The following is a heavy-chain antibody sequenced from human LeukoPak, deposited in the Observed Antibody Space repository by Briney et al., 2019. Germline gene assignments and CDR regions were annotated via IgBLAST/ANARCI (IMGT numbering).Heavy chain of an antibody. Sequence: TSETLSLTCTVSGGSISSSSYYWGWIRQPPGKGLEWIGSIYYSGSTYYNPSLKSRVTISVDTSKNQVSLKLSSVTAADTAVHYCARHLIAGGLQDYWGQGTLVTVSS. J-gene: IGHJ4*02. V-gene: IGHV4-39*01. CDR3: ARHLIAGGLQDY. CDR2: IYYSGST. CDR1: GGSISSSSYY. D-gene: IGHD3-16*02.